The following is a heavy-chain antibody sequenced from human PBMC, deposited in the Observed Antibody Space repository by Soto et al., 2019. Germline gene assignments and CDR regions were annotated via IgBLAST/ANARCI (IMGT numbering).Heavy chain of an antibody. CDR2: VDYNGGT. CDR3: ARFDESSACFDY. CDR1: GGSISSTTYY. Sequence: SETLSLTCTVSGGSISSTTYYWGWIRQPPGRGLEWIGSVDYNGGTNSTPSLMSRLTISVDTSKNQFSLNLNSVTAADTAVYYCARFDESSACFDYSGQGIQVTVSS. D-gene: IGHD3-22*01. V-gene: IGHV4-39*01. J-gene: IGHJ4*02.